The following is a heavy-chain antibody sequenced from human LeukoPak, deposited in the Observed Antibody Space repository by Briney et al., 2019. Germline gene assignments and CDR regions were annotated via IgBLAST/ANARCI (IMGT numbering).Heavy chain of an antibody. CDR2: ISYGGST. D-gene: IGHD4-17*01. CDR3: AKRIIEARENGDSNWLDP. CDR1: GDSITNSY. V-gene: IGHV4-59*08. Sequence: SENLSLTCTVSGDSITNSYWNWIRQPPGRGLEWIGRISYGGSTNYNPSLKSRVIISRDTSKNQFSLELTSVTAADTAIYYCAKRIIEARENGDSNWLDPWGQGTLVTVSS. J-gene: IGHJ5*01.